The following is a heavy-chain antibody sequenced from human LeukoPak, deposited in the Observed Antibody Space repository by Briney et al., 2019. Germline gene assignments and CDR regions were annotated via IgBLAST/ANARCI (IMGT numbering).Heavy chain of an antibody. V-gene: IGHV1-69*06. CDR2: ITPIFGTA. D-gene: IGHD5-12*01. CDR1: GGTFSSYA. Sequence: SVKVSCKASGGTFSSYAISWVRQAPGQGLEWMGGITPIFGTANYAQKFQGRVAITADKSTSTAYMELSSLRSEDTAVYYCARNRGFGAYYYYGMDVWGKGTTVTVSS. J-gene: IGHJ6*04. CDR3: ARNRGFGAYYYYGMDV.